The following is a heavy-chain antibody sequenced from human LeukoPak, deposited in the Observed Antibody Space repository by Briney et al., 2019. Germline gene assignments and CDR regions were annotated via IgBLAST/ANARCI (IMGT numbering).Heavy chain of an antibody. J-gene: IGHJ4*02. CDR3: AKDIVATGAFDY. D-gene: IGHD5-12*01. CDR1: GFTFDDYA. V-gene: IGHV3-9*01. CDR2: ISWNSGSI. Sequence: GGSLRLSCAASGFTFDDYAMHWVRLAPGKGLEWVSGISWNSGSIGYADSVKGRFTISRDNAKNSLYLQMNSLRAEDTALYYCAKDIVATGAFDYWGQGTLVTVSS.